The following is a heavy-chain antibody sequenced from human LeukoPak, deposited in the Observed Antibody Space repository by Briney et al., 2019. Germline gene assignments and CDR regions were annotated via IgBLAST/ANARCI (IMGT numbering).Heavy chain of an antibody. CDR1: ELALADFA. J-gene: IGHJ4*02. CDR3: SRNGLVDFDY. V-gene: IGHV3-49*03. CDR2: IRRRAYGGAA. Sequence: PGQSLELSCPTLELALADFARVGFRKPAGKGWSGVGFIRRRAYGGAAEYAASVKGRFIISRDDSKGIAYLQMNSLKTEDTAVYYCSRNGLVDFDYWGQGSRVIVSP.